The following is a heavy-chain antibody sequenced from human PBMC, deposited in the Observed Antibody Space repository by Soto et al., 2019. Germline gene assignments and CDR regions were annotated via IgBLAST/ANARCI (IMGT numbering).Heavy chain of an antibody. CDR3: ARFYDSSGSNWFDP. Sequence: LSLTCTVSGGSISNYYCNWIRQPPGKGLEWIGYIHNTGSTNYNPSLTSRVTMSLDTSKNQFSLKLSSVTAAGTAVYYCARFYDSSGSNWFDPWGQGTLVTVSS. J-gene: IGHJ5*02. CDR2: IHNTGST. CDR1: GGSISNYY. D-gene: IGHD3-22*01. V-gene: IGHV4-59*01.